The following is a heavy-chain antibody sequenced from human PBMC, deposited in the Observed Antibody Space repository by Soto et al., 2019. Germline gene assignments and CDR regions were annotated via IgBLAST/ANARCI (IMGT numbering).Heavy chain of an antibody. CDR1: GGSISSGGYY. CDR2: IYYSGST. Sequence: PSETLSLTCTVSGGSISSGGYYWSWIRQHPGKGLEWIGYIYYSGSTYYNPSLKSRVTISVDTSKNQFSLKLSSVTAADTAVYYCAIAYDYIWGSYRDNWFDPWGQGTLVTVSS. V-gene: IGHV4-31*03. J-gene: IGHJ5*02. CDR3: AIAYDYIWGSYRDNWFDP. D-gene: IGHD3-16*02.